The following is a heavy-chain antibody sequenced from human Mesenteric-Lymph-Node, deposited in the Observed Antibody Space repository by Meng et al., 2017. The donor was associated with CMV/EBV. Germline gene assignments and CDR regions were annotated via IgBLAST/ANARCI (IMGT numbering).Heavy chain of an antibody. CDR1: GYSISSSYY. CDR3: ARWGIGTNWYAIDY. J-gene: IGHJ4*02. V-gene: IGHV4-38-2*02. D-gene: IGHD2-2*01. CDR2: IFQSGST. Sequence: SETLSLTCTVSGYSISSSYYWGWIRQPPGKGLEWVVSIFQSGSTYYNPSLKARVSISLDASKNQVSVILSSVTAADTAVYYCARWGIGTNWYAIDYWGQGTLVTVSS.